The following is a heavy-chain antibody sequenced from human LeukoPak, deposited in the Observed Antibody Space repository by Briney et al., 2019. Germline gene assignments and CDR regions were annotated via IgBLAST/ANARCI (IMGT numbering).Heavy chain of an antibody. CDR1: GFIVSSKY. D-gene: IGHD1-26*01. CDR2: LYSGGST. CDR3: ARVDRIVGVTRYFDY. J-gene: IGHJ4*02. V-gene: IGHV3-66*02. Sequence: GGSLRLSRAAAGFIVSSKYMSWVRPAPGKGLEWVSVLYSGGSTYYADSVQGRFTISRDNSKNVLYLQMNSLRGEDSAVYYCARVDRIVGVTRYFDYWGEGSLVTVSS.